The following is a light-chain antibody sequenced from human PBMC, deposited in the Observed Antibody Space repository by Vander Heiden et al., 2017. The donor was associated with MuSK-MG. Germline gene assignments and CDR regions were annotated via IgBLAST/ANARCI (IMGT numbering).Light chain of an antibody. J-gene: IGKJ5*01. CDR3: QQDSRFPNL. Sequence: DINIPKSPSRFSASVGNIFTITCRSSKDISRWLDWYQKKPGKARKLLIYAASTLNSGVQSRFSGSGYGTEFTLTINNLQHDDFATYFCQQDSRFPNLFGQGTRLEIK. CDR1: KDISRW. V-gene: IGKV1-12*01. CDR2: AAS.